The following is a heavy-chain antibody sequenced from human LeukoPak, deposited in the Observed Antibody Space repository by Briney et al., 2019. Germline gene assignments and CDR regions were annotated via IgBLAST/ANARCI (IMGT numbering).Heavy chain of an antibody. CDR3: AKHPVVVTATSHDYYNYMDV. V-gene: IGHV3-23*01. CDR1: GFTFSSYA. D-gene: IGHD2-21*02. CDR2: ISGSDGST. J-gene: IGHJ6*03. Sequence: GGSLRLSCAASGFTFSSYAMSWVRQAPGKGLEWVSGISGSDGSTYYADSVKSRFTISRDNSKSTLYLQMNSLRAEDTAVYYCAKHPVVVTATSHDYYNYMDVWGKGTTVTVSS.